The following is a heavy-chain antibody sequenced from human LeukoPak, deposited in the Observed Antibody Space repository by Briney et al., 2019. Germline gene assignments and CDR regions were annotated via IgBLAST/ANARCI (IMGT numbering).Heavy chain of an antibody. J-gene: IGHJ4*02. V-gene: IGHV4-39*07. Sequence: SETLSLTCTASGGSISSSSYYWGWIRQPPGKGLEWIGSIYCSGSPYYNPSLKSRVTISVDTSKNQFSLKLSSVTAADTAVYYCARGMTSIYWGQGTLVTVSS. CDR1: GGSISSSSYY. CDR2: IYCSGSP. CDR3: ARGMTSIY. D-gene: IGHD5-24*01.